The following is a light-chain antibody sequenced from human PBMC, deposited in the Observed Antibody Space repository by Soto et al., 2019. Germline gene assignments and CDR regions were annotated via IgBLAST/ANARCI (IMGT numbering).Light chain of an antibody. CDR1: QSVSSY. V-gene: IGKV3-11*01. J-gene: IGKJ1*01. Sequence: EIVLTQSPATLSLSPGERATLSCRASQSVSSYLAWYQQKPGQAPRLLIYDASNRATGIPARFSGSGSVTDFTLTISSLEPEDFAVYYCQQRSNWPPAFGQEHKVVLK. CDR3: QQRSNWPPA. CDR2: DAS.